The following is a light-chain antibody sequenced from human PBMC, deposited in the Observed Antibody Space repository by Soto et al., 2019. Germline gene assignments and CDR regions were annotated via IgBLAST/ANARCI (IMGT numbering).Light chain of an antibody. CDR1: QSLLHSNGKTC. Sequence: EIVMTQTPLFLSVTPGQPASISCKSSQSLLHSNGKTCLYWYLQRPGHPPQLLIYEVSNRLSGVPARFSGSGSGTDFTRKISRAEAEDAGVYYCMQSLQFPLTFGGGTKVEIK. J-gene: IGKJ4*01. V-gene: IGKV2D-29*01. CDR2: EVS. CDR3: MQSLQFPLT.